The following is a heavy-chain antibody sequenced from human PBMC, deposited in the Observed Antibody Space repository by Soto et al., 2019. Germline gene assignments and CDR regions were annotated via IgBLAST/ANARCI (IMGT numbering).Heavy chain of an antibody. J-gene: IGHJ4*02. D-gene: IGHD3-3*01. CDR3: ARSLAIFGVETAYFDY. V-gene: IGHV5-51*01. Sequence: CKGSGYSFTSYWIGWVRQMPGKGLEWMGIIYPGDSDTRYSPSFQGQVTISADKSISTAYLQWSSLKASDTAMYYCARSLAIFGVETAYFDYWGQGTLVTVSS. CDR2: IYPGDSDT. CDR1: GYSFTSYW.